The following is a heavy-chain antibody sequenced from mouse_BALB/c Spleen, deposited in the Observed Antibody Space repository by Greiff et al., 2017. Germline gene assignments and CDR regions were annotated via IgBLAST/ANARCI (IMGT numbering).Heavy chain of an antibody. CDR2: IWAGGST. CDR1: GFSLTSYG. J-gene: IGHJ4*01. V-gene: IGHV2-9*02. D-gene: IGHD1-1*01. CDR3: ARDLSSYAMDY. Sequence: VQLVESGPDLVAPSQSLSITCTVSGFSLTSYGVHWVRQPPGKGLEWLGVIWAGGSTNYNSALMSRLSISKDNSKSQVFLKMNSLQTDDTAMYYCARDLSSYAMDYWGQGTSVTVSS.